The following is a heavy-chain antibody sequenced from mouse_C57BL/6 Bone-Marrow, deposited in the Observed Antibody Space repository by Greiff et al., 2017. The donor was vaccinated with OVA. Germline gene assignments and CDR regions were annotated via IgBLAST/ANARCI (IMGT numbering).Heavy chain of an antibody. V-gene: IGHV5-12*01. CDR3: ARHNGSGYFDY. CDR1: GFTFSDYY. D-gene: IGHD1-1*01. Sequence: EVKLVESGGGLVQPGGSLKLSCAASGFTFSDYYMSWVRQTPEKRLEWVAYISNGGGSTYYPDTVKGRFIISRDNAKNTLYLQMSRLKSEDTAMYYCARHNGSGYFDYGGRGPSLSFSS. J-gene: IGHJ2*02. CDR2: ISNGGGST.